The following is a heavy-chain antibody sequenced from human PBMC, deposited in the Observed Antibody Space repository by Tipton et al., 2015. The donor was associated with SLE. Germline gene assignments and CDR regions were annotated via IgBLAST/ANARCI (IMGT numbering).Heavy chain of an antibody. V-gene: IGHV4-59*01. Sequence: TLSLTCTVSGGSISSYYWSWIRQPPGKGLEWIGYIYYSGSTNYNPSLKSRVTISIDTSKNQFSLNLRSLTAADTAVYYCARGGSSDAFDIWGQGAMVTVSS. J-gene: IGHJ3*02. CDR2: IYYSGST. D-gene: IGHD1-26*01. CDR1: GGSISSYY. CDR3: ARGGSSDAFDI.